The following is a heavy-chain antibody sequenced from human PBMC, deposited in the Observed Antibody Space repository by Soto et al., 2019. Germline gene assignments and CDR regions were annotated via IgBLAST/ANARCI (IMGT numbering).Heavy chain of an antibody. D-gene: IGHD6-19*01. V-gene: IGHV4-61*01. CDR2: FYYTGIP. CDR1: GGSVSSGSYY. CDR3: ARDRYGCGYYDS. J-gene: IGHJ4*03. Sequence: PSETLSLTCTVSGGSVSSGSYYWSWIRQPPGKGLGWSGYFYYTGIPNYNPSLKSRVTISGDSSKNQFPLKLSTVPTADPAVYFCARDRYGCGYYDSWGQGTLVTVSS.